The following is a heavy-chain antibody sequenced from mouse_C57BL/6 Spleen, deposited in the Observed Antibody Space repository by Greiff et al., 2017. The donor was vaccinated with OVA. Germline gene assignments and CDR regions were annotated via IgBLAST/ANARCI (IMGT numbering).Heavy chain of an antibody. V-gene: IGHV5-4*03. CDR2: ISDGGSYT. CDR3: ARGGAAQATHYFDY. J-gene: IGHJ2*01. D-gene: IGHD3-2*02. CDR1: GFTFSSYA. Sequence: DVKLVESGGGLVKPGGSLKLSCAASGFTFSSYAMSWVRQTPEKRLEWVATISDGGSYTYYPDNVKGRFTISRDNAKNNLYLQMSHLKSEDTAMYYCARGGAAQATHYFDYWGQGTTLTVSS.